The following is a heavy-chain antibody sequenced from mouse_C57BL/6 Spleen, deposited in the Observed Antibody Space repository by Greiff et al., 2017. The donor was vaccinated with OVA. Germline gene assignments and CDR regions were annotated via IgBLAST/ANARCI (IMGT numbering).Heavy chain of an antibody. J-gene: IGHJ4*01. V-gene: IGHV1-50*01. CDR3: ARSPNYYAMDY. Sequence: VQLQQPGAELVKPGASVKLSCKASGYTFTSYWMQWVKQRPGQGLAWIGEIDPSDSYTNYNQKFKGKATLTVDTSSSTAYMQLSSLTSEDSAVYYCARSPNYYAMDYWGQGTSVTVSS. CDR2: IDPSDSYT. CDR1: GYTFTSYW.